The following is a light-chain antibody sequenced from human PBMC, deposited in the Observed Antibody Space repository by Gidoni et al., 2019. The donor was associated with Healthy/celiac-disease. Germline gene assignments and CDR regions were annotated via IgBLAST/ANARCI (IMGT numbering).Light chain of an antibody. Sequence: DIQMTQSPSSLSASVGDRVTITCRASQSISSYLNWYQQKPGKAPKLLIYAASSLQSGVPSRFGGSGSGTDFTLTISSLQPEDFATYYCQQSYSTPPTFXQXTKVXIK. J-gene: IGKJ1*01. V-gene: IGKV1-39*01. CDR3: QQSYSTPPT. CDR2: AAS. CDR1: QSISSY.